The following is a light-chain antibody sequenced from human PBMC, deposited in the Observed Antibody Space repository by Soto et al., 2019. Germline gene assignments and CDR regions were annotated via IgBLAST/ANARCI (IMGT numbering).Light chain of an antibody. V-gene: IGKV1-39*01. CDR3: QQTYITPWT. J-gene: IGKJ1*01. Sequence: DIQMTQSPSSLSASVQNRVIITCRTSHSIASYLNWYQQKPGKAPRLLIYAASSLQSGVPSRFRGSGSGTDFTLTISSLQLEDFATYYCQQTYITPWTFGQGTKVEIE. CDR1: HSIASY. CDR2: AAS.